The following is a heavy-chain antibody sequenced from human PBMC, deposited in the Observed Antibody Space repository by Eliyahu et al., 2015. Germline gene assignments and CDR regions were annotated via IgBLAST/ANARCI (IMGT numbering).Heavy chain of an antibody. CDR1: GXSISSYX. CDR2: IYYSGSP. CDR3: VRGSIFGVITLDY. V-gene: IGHV4-59*01. Sequence: QVHLQESGPGLLKPSETLSLTCTVSGXSISSYXWSWIRQPPGKRLEWIGYIYYSGSPNYNPSLNSRVTMSVDTSRNQVSLKLKSVTAADTAIYYCVRGSIFGVITLDYWGHGSLVTVSS. D-gene: IGHD3-3*01. J-gene: IGHJ4*01.